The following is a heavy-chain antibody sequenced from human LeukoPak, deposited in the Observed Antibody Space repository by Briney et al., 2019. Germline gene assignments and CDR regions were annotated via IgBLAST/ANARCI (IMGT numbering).Heavy chain of an antibody. D-gene: IGHD5-18*01. V-gene: IGHV4-59*01. Sequence: SETLSLTCTVSGGSISSYYWSWIRQPPGKGLEWIGYIYYSGSTNYNPSLKSRVTISVDTSKNQFSLKLSSVTAADTAVYYCASTRIQLWSAIDYWGQGTLVTVSS. CDR2: IYYSGST. J-gene: IGHJ4*02. CDR3: ASTRIQLWSAIDY. CDR1: GGSISSYY.